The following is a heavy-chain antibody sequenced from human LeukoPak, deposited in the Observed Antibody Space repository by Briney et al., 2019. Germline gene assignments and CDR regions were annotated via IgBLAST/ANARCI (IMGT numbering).Heavy chain of an antibody. CDR3: GRKISGSYYGLDY. D-gene: IGHD1-26*01. CDR2: IYPSDSET. J-gene: IGHJ4*02. Sequence: GESLKISCKGSGYTFTNYWIGWVRQMPGKGLEWTGIIYPSDSETRYSPSFQGQVTISVGKSISTAYLQWSSLKASDTAMYYCGRKISGSYYGLDYWGQGTLVTVSS. CDR1: GYTFTNYW. V-gene: IGHV5-51*01.